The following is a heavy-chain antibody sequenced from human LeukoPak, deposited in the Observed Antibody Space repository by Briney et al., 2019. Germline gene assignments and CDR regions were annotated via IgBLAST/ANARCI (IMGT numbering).Heavy chain of an antibody. J-gene: IGHJ4*02. Sequence: SETLSLTCTVSSGSISTSNYYWGWIRQPPGKGLEWIGSIYYSGSTYYNPSLKSRVTISVDTSKNQFSLKLSSVTAADTAVYYCARGSMSSLRYFDWLYGNSDYWGQGTLVTVSS. CDR1: SGSISTSNYY. D-gene: IGHD3-9*01. CDR2: IYYSGST. V-gene: IGHV4-39*01. CDR3: ARGSMSSLRYFDWLYGNSDY.